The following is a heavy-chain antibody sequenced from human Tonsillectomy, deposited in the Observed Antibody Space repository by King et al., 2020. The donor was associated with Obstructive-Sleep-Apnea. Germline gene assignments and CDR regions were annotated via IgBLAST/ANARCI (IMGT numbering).Heavy chain of an antibody. J-gene: IGHJ4*02. CDR3: ARDPYSYFDY. D-gene: IGHD1-26*01. Sequence: QLQESGPGLVKPSETLSLTCTVSGGSISSSNYYWAWIRQPPGKGLEWIGSIYYSGSTYYNPSLKSRVTMSVDTSKNQFSLKLTPVTAADTAVYYCARDPYSYFDYGGQGTLVTVSS. V-gene: IGHV4-39*07. CDR2: IYYSGST. CDR1: GGSISSSNYY.